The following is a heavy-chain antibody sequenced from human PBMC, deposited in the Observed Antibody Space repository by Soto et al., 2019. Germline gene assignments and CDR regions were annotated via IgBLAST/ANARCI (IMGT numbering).Heavy chain of an antibody. CDR2: IWYDGSNK. CDR3: AREREMGYCSGGSCYPYYFDY. J-gene: IGHJ4*02. Sequence: QVQLVESGGGVVQPGRSLRLSCAASGFTFSSYGMHWVRQAPGKGLEWVAVIWYDGSNKYYADSVKGRFTISRDNSKNTLYLQMNSLRAEDTAVYYCAREREMGYCSGGSCYPYYFDYWGQGTLVTVSS. CDR1: GFTFSSYG. D-gene: IGHD2-15*01. V-gene: IGHV3-33*01.